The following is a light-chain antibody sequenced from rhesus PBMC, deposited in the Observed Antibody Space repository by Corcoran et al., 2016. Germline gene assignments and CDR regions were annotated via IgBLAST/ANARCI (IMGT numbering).Light chain of an antibody. CDR3: RHGYGTPYS. CDR2: KPP. V-gene: IGKV1-74*01. CDR1: ENLNNY. J-gene: IGKJ2*01. Sequence: DIQMTQSPSSLSAPVGHRVTITCRASENLNNYLNWYQQKPGKASKLLIYKPPTLQSGVPSRFSGSGSGTDYTFPISSLQPEDVASYYCRHGYGTPYSFGQGTKVEIK.